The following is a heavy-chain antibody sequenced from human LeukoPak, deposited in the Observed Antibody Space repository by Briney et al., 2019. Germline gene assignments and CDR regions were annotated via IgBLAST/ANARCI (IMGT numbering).Heavy chain of an antibody. CDR2: ISGYDGNT. CDR3: ARDAYGSGKGYFDY. Sequence: GASVKVSCKASGYAFSSYGFSWVRQAPGQGLEGMGWISGYDGNTKSVDKLQGRVTLTTDTSTSTAYLELRSLTSDDAAVYYCARDAYGSGKGYFDYWGQGTLVTVSS. V-gene: IGHV1-18*01. J-gene: IGHJ4*02. D-gene: IGHD3-10*01. CDR1: GYAFSSYG.